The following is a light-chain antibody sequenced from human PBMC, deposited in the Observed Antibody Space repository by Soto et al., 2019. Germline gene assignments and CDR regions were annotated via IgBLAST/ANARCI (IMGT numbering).Light chain of an antibody. V-gene: IGKV3-20*01. CDR3: QQYGNSPYT. Sequence: EIVLTQSPGTLSLSPGERATLSCRASQSVSSSYLAWYQKKPGQAPRLLIYGASSRATGIPDRFSGSGSGTDFTLTINRLEPEDLAVFYCQQYGNSPYTFGQGTKLEI. J-gene: IGKJ2*01. CDR1: QSVSSSY. CDR2: GAS.